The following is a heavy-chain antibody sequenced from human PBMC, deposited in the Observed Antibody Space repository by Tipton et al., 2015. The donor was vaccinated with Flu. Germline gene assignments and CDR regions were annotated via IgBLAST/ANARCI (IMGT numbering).Heavy chain of an antibody. J-gene: IGHJ3*02. V-gene: IGHV3-33*01. CDR1: GFTFSSYG. D-gene: IGHD3-3*01. Sequence: SLRLSCAASGFTFSSYGMHWVRQAPGKGLEWVAVIWYDGSNKYYADSVKGRFTISRDNSKNTLYLQMNSLRAEDTAVYYCAREVWSGSWSTQYGYDAFDIWGQGTMVTVSS. CDR2: IWYDGSNK. CDR3: AREVWSGSWSTQYGYDAFDI.